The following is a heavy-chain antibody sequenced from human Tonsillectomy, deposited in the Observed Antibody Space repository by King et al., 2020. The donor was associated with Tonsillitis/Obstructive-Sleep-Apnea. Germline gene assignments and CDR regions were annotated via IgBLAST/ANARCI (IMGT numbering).Heavy chain of an antibody. CDR2: ISWNSGSI. V-gene: IGHV3-9*01. D-gene: IGHD6-6*01. Sequence: QLVQSGGGLVQPGRSLRLSCAASGFTFDDYAMHWVRQAPGKGLEWVSGISWNSGSIGYADSVKGRFTISRDNAKNSLYLQMNSLRAEDTALYYWSKVAARIYYYYFYMDVWGKGTPVTVSS. CDR3: SKVAARIYYYYFYMDV. J-gene: IGHJ6*03. CDR1: GFTFDDYA.